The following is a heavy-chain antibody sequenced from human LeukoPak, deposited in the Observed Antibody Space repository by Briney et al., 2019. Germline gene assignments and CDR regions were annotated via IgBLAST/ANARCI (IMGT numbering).Heavy chain of an antibody. CDR3: SSGYSPNDH. Sequence: ASVKVSCKASGYTFTSYDINWVRQATGQGLEWMGWMNPNSGNTGYAQKFQGRVTMNRNTSISTAYMERSSLRSEDTAVYYCSSGYSPNDHWGQGTLVTVSS. J-gene: IGHJ4*02. D-gene: IGHD3-22*01. V-gene: IGHV1-8*01. CDR2: MNPNSGNT. CDR1: GYTFTSYD.